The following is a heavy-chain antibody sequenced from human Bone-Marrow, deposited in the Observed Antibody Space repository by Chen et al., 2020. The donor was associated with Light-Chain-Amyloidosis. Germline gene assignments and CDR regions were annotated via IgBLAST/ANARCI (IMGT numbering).Heavy chain of an antibody. J-gene: IGHJ4*02. CDR1: GYTFPNYW. D-gene: IGHD5-12*01. CDR2: IYPDDADA. V-gene: IGHV5-51*01. CDR3: ARRRDGYNFDY. Sequence: EVQLEQSGPEVKKPGESLKISCKGSGYTFPNYWIGWVRQKPGKGREWMGVIYPDDADARYSPSFEGQVTISAHKSITTAYLQWRSLKASDTAMYYCARRRDGYNFDYWGQGTLVTVSS.